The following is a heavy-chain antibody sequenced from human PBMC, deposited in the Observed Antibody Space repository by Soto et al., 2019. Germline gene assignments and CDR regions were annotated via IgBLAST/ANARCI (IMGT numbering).Heavy chain of an antibody. V-gene: IGHV4-34*01. CDR2: IHHSGSI. CDR1: GGSLSGYY. Sequence: QVQLQQWGAGLLKPSETLSLTCAVYGGSLSGYYWTWIRRPPGKGLEWIGEIHHSGSINYNSSLTSRVTISADPSKHQFFLKLSSVTAADTAVYYCSRVGDAYKAGNYWGQGTLVTVSS. D-gene: IGHD1-1*01. J-gene: IGHJ4*02. CDR3: SRVGDAYKAGNY.